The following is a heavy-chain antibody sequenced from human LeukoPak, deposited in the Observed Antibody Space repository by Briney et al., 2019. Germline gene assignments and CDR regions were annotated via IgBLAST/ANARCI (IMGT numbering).Heavy chain of an antibody. D-gene: IGHD4-17*01. CDR3: ATNGDYSLHY. CDR1: GASMSGRNW. V-gene: IGHV4-4*02. J-gene: IGHJ4*02. CDR2: FSDSGTT. Sequence: SGTLCLTCAVSGASMSGRNWCSWVRPPPGKALEWIGLFSDSGTTHYTPSLTSPVTISPDKFKNQLSLILTTVTAAETAVYYCATNGDYSLHYWGQGTLVSVSS.